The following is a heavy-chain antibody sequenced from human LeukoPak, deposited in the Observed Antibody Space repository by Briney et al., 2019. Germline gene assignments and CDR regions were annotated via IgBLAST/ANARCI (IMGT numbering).Heavy chain of an antibody. J-gene: IGHJ4*02. CDR3: ASEAFCASGNCYLQRVAS. Sequence: ASVKVSCKPSGYTFNAYYMHWVRQAPGQGLEWVGWIDPKNGNTRYAQKFQGRVTITRDTPIGTVYMELSSLKSDDTAVYYCASEAFCASGNCYLQRVASWGPGTLVTVSS. D-gene: IGHD3-22*01. CDR2: IDPKNGNT. CDR1: GYTFNAYY. V-gene: IGHV1-2*02.